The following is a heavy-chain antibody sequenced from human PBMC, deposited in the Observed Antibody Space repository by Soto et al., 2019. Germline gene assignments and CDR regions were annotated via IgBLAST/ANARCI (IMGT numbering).Heavy chain of an antibody. J-gene: IGHJ6*03. CDR1: GGSFSGYY. V-gene: IGHV4-34*01. Sequence: SETLSLTCAVYGGSFSGYYWSWIRQPPGKGLEWIGEINHSGSTNYNPSLKSRVTISVDTSKNQFSLKLSSVTAADTAVYYCARLNDYIWGSYRTTRYYYMDVWGKGTTVTVSS. CDR3: ARLNDYIWGSYRTTRYYYMDV. D-gene: IGHD3-16*02. CDR2: INHSGST.